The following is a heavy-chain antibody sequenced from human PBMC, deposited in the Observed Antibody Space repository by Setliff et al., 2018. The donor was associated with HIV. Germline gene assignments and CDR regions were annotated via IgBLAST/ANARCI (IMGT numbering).Heavy chain of an antibody. CDR2: IYTGGST. D-gene: IGHD3-3*01. J-gene: IGHJ4*02. CDR3: ARAGVLQFLEWLPYYFHY. V-gene: IGHV4-61*09. CDR1: GGSISSESYY. Sequence: SETLSLTCTVSGGSISSESYYWNWIRQPAGKGLEHIGHIYTGGSTNYNSSLKSRVTISLDTSKNQFSLKLSSVTAADTAVYYCARAGVLQFLEWLPYYFHYWGQGTLVTVSS.